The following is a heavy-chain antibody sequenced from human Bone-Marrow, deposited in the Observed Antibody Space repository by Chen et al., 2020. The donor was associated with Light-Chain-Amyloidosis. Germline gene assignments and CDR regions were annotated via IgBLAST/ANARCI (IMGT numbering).Heavy chain of an antibody. V-gene: IGHV3-74*01. CDR1: GFTLSDHW. CDR2: VSRDGKGT. CDR3: AREIQSGTYSHQLFGVDV. J-gene: IGHJ6*02. Sequence: QLVESGGGLVQPGGSLRVSCAASGFTLSDHWMHWVRQAPGKGLVWVSRVSRDGKGTDYADFVKGRFTISRDNAKNSLYLQMNSLRDGDTAVYYCAREIQSGTYSHQLFGVDVWGQGTTVTVSS. D-gene: IGHD1-26*01.